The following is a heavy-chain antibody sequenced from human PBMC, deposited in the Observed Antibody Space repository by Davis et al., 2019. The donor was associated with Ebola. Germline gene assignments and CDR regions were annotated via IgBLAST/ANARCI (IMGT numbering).Heavy chain of an antibody. Sequence: PSETLSLTCTVSGGSISSGDYYWSWIRQPPGKGLEWIGYIYYSGSTYYNPSLKSRVTISVDTSKNQFSLKLSSVTAADTAVYYCARDRTAHDAERAGRGMGVWGQGTTVTVSS. CDR3: ARDRTAHDAERAGRGMGV. J-gene: IGHJ6*02. CDR1: GGSISSGDYY. V-gene: IGHV4-30-4*01. D-gene: IGHD1-1*01. CDR2: IYYSGST.